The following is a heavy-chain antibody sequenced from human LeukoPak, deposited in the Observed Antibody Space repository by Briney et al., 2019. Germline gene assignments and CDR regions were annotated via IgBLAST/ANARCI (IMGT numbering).Heavy chain of an antibody. J-gene: IGHJ4*02. Sequence: SETLSLTCTVSGGSTSSGNYYWGWIRQPPGKGLEWIGGISSSGNTYYNPSLKSRITISIDTSKNHFSLKLSSVTAADAAVYYCARLGAGPTYYDFWSGYSSFYFDYWGQGTLVTVSS. V-gene: IGHV4-39*02. CDR3: ARLGAGPTYYDFWSGYSSFYFDY. CDR2: ISSSGNT. CDR1: GGSTSSGNYY. D-gene: IGHD3-3*01.